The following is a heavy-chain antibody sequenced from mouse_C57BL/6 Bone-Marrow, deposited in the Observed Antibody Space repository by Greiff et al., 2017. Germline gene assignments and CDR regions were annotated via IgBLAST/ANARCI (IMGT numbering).Heavy chain of an antibody. CDR2: INHNNGGT. V-gene: IGHV1-26*01. Sequence: EVQLQQSGPELVKPGASVKISCKASGYTFTDYYMNWVKQSHGKSLEWIGDINHNNGGTSYNQKFKGKATLTVDKSSSTAYMELRSLTSEDSAVYYCAGVWAMDYWGQGTSVTVSS. J-gene: IGHJ4*01. CDR1: GYTFTDYY. CDR3: AGVWAMDY.